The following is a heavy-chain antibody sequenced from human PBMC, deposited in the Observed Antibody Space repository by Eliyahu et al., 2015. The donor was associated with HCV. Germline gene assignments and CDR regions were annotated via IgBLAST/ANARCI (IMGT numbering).Heavy chain of an antibody. D-gene: IGHD6-6*01. CDR3: ASPHSSSSSWVSGAFDI. CDR2: IIPILGIP. V-gene: IGHV1-69*02. J-gene: IGHJ3*02. Sequence: GLEWMGRIIPILGIPNYAQKFQGRVTITADKSTSTAYMELSSLRSEDTAVYYCASPHSSSSSWVSGAFDIWGQGTMVTVSS.